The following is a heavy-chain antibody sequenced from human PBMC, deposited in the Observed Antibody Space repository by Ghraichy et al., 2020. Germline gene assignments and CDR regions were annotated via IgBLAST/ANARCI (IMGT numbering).Heavy chain of an antibody. J-gene: IGHJ4*02. Sequence: SETLSLTCTVSDDSITSYYWSWIRLSPATGLEWIGYIHSIGVIKYSPALKSRVIISIDPPKKQLSLTLTSVTAADTATYFCARDPAGDYGVWGRGTRVVVSS. CDR2: IHSIGVI. D-gene: IGHD4-17*01. CDR1: DDSITSYY. V-gene: IGHV4-4*08. CDR3: ARDPAGDYGV.